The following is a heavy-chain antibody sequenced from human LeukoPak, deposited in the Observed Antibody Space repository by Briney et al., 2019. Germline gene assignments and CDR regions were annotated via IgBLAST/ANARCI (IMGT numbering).Heavy chain of an antibody. CDR3: ARGHDVLLWFGELLKALNGMDV. D-gene: IGHD3-10*01. J-gene: IGHJ6*02. Sequence: PSETLSLTCTVSGVSISSSSYYWGWIRQPPGKGLEWIGSIYCSGSTYYNPSLKSRVTISVDTSKNQFSLKLSSVTAADTAVYYCARGHDVLLWFGELLKALNGMDVWGQGTTVTVSS. CDR2: IYCSGST. V-gene: IGHV4-39*01. CDR1: GVSISSSSYY.